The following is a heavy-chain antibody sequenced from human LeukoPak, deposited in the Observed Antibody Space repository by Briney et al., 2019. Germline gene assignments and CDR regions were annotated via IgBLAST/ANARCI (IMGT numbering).Heavy chain of an antibody. CDR1: GFTFSNAW. D-gene: IGHD4-17*01. CDR2: IKSKTDGGTT. J-gene: IGHJ4*02. Sequence: GGSLRLSCAASGFTFSNAWIIWVRQAPGKGLEWVGRIKSKTDGGTTDYAAPVEGRFTISRDDSKNTLYLQMNSLKTEDTAVYYCTTAYPYGDYVHWGQGTLVTVSS. CDR3: TTAYPYGDYVH. V-gene: IGHV3-15*01.